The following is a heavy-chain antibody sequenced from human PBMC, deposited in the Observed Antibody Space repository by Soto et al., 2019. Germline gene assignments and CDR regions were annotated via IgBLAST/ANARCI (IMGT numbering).Heavy chain of an antibody. CDR2: ISSSSSYI. J-gene: IGHJ6*02. CDR1: GFTFSSYS. CDR3: AGRSTGDYYYGMDV. D-gene: IGHD4-17*01. V-gene: IGHV3-21*01. Sequence: EVQLVESGGGLVKPGGSLRLSCAASGFTFSSYSMNWVRQAPGKGLEWVSSISSSSSYIYYADSVKGRFTISRDNAKNSLYLQMNSLRAEDTAVYYCAGRSTGDYYYGMDVWGQATTVTVSS.